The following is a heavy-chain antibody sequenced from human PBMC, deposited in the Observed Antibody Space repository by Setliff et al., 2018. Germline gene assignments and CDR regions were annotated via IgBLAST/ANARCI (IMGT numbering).Heavy chain of an antibody. Sequence: SETLSLTCTVSGYSISSGYIWGWIRQPPGKGLEWVGNIGHTGSIDYNPSLKSRLTISRDTSKNQVSLKLNSVTATDTAVYYCARDLGHGGDSDYWGQGILVTVSS. J-gene: IGHJ4*02. D-gene: IGHD2-21*02. CDR1: GYSISSGYI. CDR2: IGHTGSI. CDR3: ARDLGHGGDSDY. V-gene: IGHV4-38-2*02.